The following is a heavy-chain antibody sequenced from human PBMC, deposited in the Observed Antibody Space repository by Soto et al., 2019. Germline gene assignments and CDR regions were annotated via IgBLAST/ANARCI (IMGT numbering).Heavy chain of an antibody. Sequence: ASVKVSCKASGYTFTGYFMHWVRQAPGQGLEWMGWINPNSGGTNYAQKFQGRVTMTRDTSISTAYMELSRLRSDDTAVYYCARDYGDYDNWFEPWGQGTLVTVSS. V-gene: IGHV1-2*02. CDR3: ARDYGDYDNWFEP. D-gene: IGHD4-17*01. CDR1: GYTFTGYF. J-gene: IGHJ5*02. CDR2: INPNSGGT.